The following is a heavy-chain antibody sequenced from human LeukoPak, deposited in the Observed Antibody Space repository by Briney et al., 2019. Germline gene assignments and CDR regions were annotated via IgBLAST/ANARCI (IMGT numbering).Heavy chain of an antibody. V-gene: IGHV3-21*01. Sequence: GGSLRLSCVVSGFTFSSYSMNWVRQAPGKGLEWVSSISSSSSYIYYADSVKGRFTISRDNAKNSLYLQMNSLRAEDTAVYYCAKRRDGYNYGGDFDYWGQGTLVTVSS. CDR2: ISSSSSYI. CDR3: AKRRDGYNYGGDFDY. CDR1: GFTFSSYS. D-gene: IGHD5-24*01. J-gene: IGHJ4*02.